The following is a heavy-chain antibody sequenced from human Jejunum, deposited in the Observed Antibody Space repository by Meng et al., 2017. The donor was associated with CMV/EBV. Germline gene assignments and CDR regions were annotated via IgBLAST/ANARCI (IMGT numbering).Heavy chain of an antibody. D-gene: IGHD5-18*01. CDR1: GVTFSSYA. V-gene: IGHV3-21*01. Sequence: SGVTFSSYAMNWVRQAPGKGLEWVSFIGSSGRTIYFADSVKDRFTISRDNAKNSLYLQMNNLTVEDTAMYYCTRGGWRYSFGSFDYWGQGALVTVSS. J-gene: IGHJ4*02. CDR3: TRGGWRYSFGSFDY. CDR2: IGSSGRTI.